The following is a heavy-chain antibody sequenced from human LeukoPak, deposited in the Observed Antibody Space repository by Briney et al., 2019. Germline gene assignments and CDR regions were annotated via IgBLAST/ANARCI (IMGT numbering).Heavy chain of an antibody. CDR1: GFTFSSYG. CDR3: AKDYYDFWSGYYLDAFDI. D-gene: IGHD3-3*01. Sequence: GSLRLSCAASGFTFSSYGMHWVRQAPGKGLEWVAFIRYDGSNKYYADSVKGRFTISRDNSKNTLYLQMNSLRAEDTAVYYSAKDYYDFWSGYYLDAFDIWGQGTMVTVSS. J-gene: IGHJ3*02. CDR2: IRYDGSNK. V-gene: IGHV3-30*02.